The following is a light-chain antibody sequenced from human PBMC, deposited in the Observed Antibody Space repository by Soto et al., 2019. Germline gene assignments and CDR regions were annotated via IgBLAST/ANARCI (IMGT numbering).Light chain of an antibody. CDR2: KAS. Sequence: DIQMTQSPSTLSASVGDRVTITCRASQSISSWLAWYQQKPGKAPNLLIYKASNLESGVPSRFSGSGSGTEFTLTISRLQPDDFATYYCQQYNSYSVTFGQGTKVEIK. V-gene: IGKV1-5*03. CDR3: QQYNSYSVT. CDR1: QSISSW. J-gene: IGKJ1*01.